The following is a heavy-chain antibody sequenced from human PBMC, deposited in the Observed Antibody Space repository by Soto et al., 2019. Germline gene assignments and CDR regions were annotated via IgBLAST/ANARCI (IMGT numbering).Heavy chain of an antibody. V-gene: IGHV3-23*01. CDR2: FSGSGGST. D-gene: IGHD3-3*01. J-gene: IGHJ6*02. Sequence: GGSLRLSCAASGFTLSNYAMNWVRQAPGEGLEWVSVFSGSGGSTNYADSVKGRFTISRDNSKNTVYLQMNSLRDEDTAVYYCAKDREWRNGMYFWGQGTTVTVSS. CDR3: AKDREWRNGMYF. CDR1: GFTLSNYA.